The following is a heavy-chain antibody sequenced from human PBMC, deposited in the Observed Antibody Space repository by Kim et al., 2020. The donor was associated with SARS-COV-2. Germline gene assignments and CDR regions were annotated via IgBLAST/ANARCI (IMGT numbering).Heavy chain of an antibody. CDR3: AKDQDCSGGSCFQGWFDP. Sequence: KGRFTISRDNSKNTLYLQMNSLRAEDTAVYYCAKDQDCSGGSCFQGWFDPWGQGTLVTVSS. V-gene: IGHV3-23*01. J-gene: IGHJ5*02. D-gene: IGHD2-15*01.